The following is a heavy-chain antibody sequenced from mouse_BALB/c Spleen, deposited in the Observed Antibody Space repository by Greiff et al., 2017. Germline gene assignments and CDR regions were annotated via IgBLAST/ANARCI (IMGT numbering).Heavy chain of an antibody. CDR2: IWSGGST. V-gene: IGHV2-4-1*01. CDR3: ARNFPLYYGSSYDAMDY. CDR1: GFSLTSYG. Sequence: QVQLKESGPGLVPPSQSLSITCTVSGFSLTSYGVHWVRQSPGKGLEWLGVIWSGGSTDYNAAFISRLSISKDNSKSQVFFKMNSLQADDTAIYYCARNFPLYYGSSYDAMDYWGQGTSVTVSS. J-gene: IGHJ4*01. D-gene: IGHD1-1*01.